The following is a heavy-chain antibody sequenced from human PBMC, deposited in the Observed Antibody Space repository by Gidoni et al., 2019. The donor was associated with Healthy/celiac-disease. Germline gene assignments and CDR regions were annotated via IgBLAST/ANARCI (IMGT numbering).Heavy chain of an antibody. V-gene: IGHV1-18*01. CDR1: GYTFTSCD. CDR3: ARGVGGYSYPIYDY. D-gene: IGHD5-18*01. Sequence: VQLVQSGSEVQKPGSSVQVSCKASGYTFTSCDISWVRLAPGQGLEWMGWISAYNGNTNYAQKLQGRVTMTTDTSTSTAYMELRSLRSDDTAVYYCARGVGGYSYPIYDYWGQGTLVTVSS. CDR2: ISAYNGNT. J-gene: IGHJ4*02.